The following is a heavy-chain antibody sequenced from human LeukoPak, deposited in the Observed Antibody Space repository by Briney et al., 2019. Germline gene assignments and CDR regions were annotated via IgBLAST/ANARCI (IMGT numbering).Heavy chain of an antibody. CDR2: ISSSSRHV. D-gene: IGHD6-19*01. CDR1: GFTFTTYS. J-gene: IGHJ2*01. CDR3: AKEYSSGWSYWYFDL. Sequence: GGSLRLSCAASGFTFTTYSMTWVRQAPGKGPEWVSSISSSSRHVYYAASVKGRFTISRDNSKNTMYLQMDSLRPVDTAVYFCAKEYSSGWSYWYFDLWGRGTLVTVSS. V-gene: IGHV3-21*01.